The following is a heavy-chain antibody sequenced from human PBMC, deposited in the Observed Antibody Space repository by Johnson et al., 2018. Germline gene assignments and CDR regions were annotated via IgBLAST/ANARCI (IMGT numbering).Heavy chain of an antibody. CDR2: ISYDGNNK. D-gene: IGHD6-13*01. J-gene: IGHJ6*03. V-gene: IGHV3-30*18. CDR1: GFTFSSYG. Sequence: QVQLVQSGGGVVQPGRSLRLSCAASGFTFSSYGMHWVRQAPGKGLEWVAVISYDGNNKYYADSVKGRFTISRDHSKTSLYLRMNSLRAADTALYYCAKDYSSYYYYMDGGGKGTTVTVSS. CDR3: AKDYSSYYYYMDG.